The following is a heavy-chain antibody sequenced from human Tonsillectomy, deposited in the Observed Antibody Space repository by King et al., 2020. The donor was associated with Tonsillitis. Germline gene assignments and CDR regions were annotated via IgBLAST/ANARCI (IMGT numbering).Heavy chain of an antibody. Sequence: VQLVESGGGLVQPGGSLRLSCAASAFTFTNYAMNWVRQAQGKGLEWVSTISPAGTTTYYADSVKGRFTISRDNSKNTLYLQMNSLRAEDTAVYYCAKGRGAVAGSSLSLDAMDVWGQGTTVTVSS. D-gene: IGHD6-19*01. V-gene: IGHV3-23*04. J-gene: IGHJ6*02. CDR1: AFTFTNYA. CDR2: ISPAGTTT. CDR3: AKGRGAVAGSSLSLDAMDV.